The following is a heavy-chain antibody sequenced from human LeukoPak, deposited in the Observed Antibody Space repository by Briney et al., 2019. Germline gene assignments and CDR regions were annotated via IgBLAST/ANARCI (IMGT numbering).Heavy chain of an antibody. Sequence: SETLSLTCTVSGGSISSSSYYWGWIRQPPGKGLEWIGSIYYSGSTYYNPSLKSRVTISVDTSKNQFSLKLSSVTAADTAVYYCARARGPRVQLRPFDYWGQGTLVTVSS. V-gene: IGHV4-39*07. CDR2: IYYSGST. CDR1: GGSISSSSYY. J-gene: IGHJ4*02. CDR3: ARARGPRVQLRPFDY. D-gene: IGHD5-24*01.